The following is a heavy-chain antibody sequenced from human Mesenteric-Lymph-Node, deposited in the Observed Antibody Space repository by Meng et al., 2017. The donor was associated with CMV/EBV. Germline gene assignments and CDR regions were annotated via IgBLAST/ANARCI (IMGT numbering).Heavy chain of an antibody. Sequence: GESLKISCSASGFSFSDYAMNWVRQAPGKGLEWVAYINSGRTSMSYADSVRGRFTISRDNAKNSLYLQMNSLRAEDTAVYFCARDYTNYPYYFDYWGQGTLVTVSS. J-gene: IGHJ4*02. CDR1: GFSFSDYA. V-gene: IGHV3-48*04. CDR3: ARDYTNYPYYFDY. D-gene: IGHD4-11*01. CDR2: INSGRTSM.